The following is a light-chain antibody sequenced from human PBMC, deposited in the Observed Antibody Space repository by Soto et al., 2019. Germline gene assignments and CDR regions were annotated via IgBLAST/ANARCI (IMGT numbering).Light chain of an antibody. CDR2: EVS. CDR3: SSYTSSSTLV. V-gene: IGLV2-14*01. J-gene: IGLJ1*01. CDR1: SSDFGGYNY. Sequence: QSALTQPASVSGSPGQSITISGTATSSDFGGYNYVSWYQQHPGKAPKLMIYEVSNRPSGVSNRFSGSKSGNTASLTISGLQAEDEADYYCSSYTSSSTLVFGTGTKLTVL.